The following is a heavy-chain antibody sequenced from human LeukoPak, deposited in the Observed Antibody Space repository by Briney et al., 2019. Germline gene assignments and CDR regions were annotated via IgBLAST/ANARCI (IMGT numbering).Heavy chain of an antibody. D-gene: IGHD2-2*01. V-gene: IGHV4-30-4*01. CDR3: AREEREITKRGYCSSTSCSHVDY. CDR1: GGSISSGDYY. Sequence: PSETLSLTCTVSGGSISSGDYYWSWIRQPPGKGLEWIGYIYYSGSTYYNPSLKSRVTISVDTSKNQFSLKLSSVTAADTAVYYCAREEREITKRGYCSSTSCSHVDYWGQGTLVTVSS. CDR2: IYYSGST. J-gene: IGHJ4*02.